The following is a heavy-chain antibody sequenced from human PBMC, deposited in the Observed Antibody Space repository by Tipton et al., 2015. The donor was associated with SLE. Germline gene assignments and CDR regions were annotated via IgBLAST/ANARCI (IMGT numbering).Heavy chain of an antibody. CDR3: ARSYCSGGRCNSKAFDI. J-gene: IGHJ3*02. CDR1: GYTFNRYW. D-gene: IGHD2-15*01. CDR2: INTDGSGK. Sequence: SLRLSCEGSGYTFNRYWMHWVRQAPGKGLVWVSRINTDGSGKDYAESVKGRFTISRDNAKNTLYLQMDSLTAEDTAVYYCARSYCSGGRCNSKAFDIWGQGTMVTVSS. V-gene: IGHV3-74*01.